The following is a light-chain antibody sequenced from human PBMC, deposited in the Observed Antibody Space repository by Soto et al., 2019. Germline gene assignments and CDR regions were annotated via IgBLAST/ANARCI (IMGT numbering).Light chain of an antibody. CDR2: SAS. CDR1: QGIREY. Sequence: DIQMTQSPSSLSASVGDRVTITCRASQGIREYLGWYQKKPGKPPKLLIYSASNLQSGVPARFSGSGSGTDLTLASSSLQPEDVATYYCQIYNSAPRPFGQGTRVEI. CDR3: QIYNSAPRP. J-gene: IGKJ1*01. V-gene: IGKV1-27*01.